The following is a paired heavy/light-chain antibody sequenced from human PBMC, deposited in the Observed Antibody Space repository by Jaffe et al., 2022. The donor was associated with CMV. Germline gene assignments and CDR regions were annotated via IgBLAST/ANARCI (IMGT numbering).Light chain of an antibody. V-gene: IGKV1-27*01. CDR1: RGIFNY. CDR2: SAS. Sequence: DIQMTQTPSSLSASVGDRVTITCRASRGIFNYVAWYHQTPGRIPKLLIYSASTLQSGVPARFSGSGSGTDFTLTIDSLQPEDVGIYYCQKYISAPITFGQGTRLEI. J-gene: IGKJ5*01. CDR3: QKYISAPIT.
Heavy chain of an antibody. J-gene: IGHJ4*02. CDR1: GFPFDDNA. V-gene: IGHV3-9*01. CDR3: TTGKFGDLLYSAFHY. CDR2: ISWNSNTI. Sequence: EVYLGESGGRLVQPGGSLRLSCEASGFPFDDNAMHWVRQAPGKGLEWVSTISWNSNTITYADAVRGRFTISRDNAKNSLFLQMTRLRPEDTAFYYCTTGKFGDLLYSAFHYWGQGTLVTVSS. D-gene: IGHD3-16*01.